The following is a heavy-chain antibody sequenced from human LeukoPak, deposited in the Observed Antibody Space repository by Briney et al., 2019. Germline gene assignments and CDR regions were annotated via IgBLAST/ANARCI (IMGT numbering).Heavy chain of an antibody. CDR2: IYTGGSV. D-gene: IGHD3-22*01. CDR1: GFTVSSDY. V-gene: IGHV3-53*01. J-gene: IGHJ4*02. Sequence: PGGSLRLSCAVSGFTVSSDYMRCVRQAPGKGLEWVSVIYTGGSVDYADFVKGRFTISRDNSKNTLFLQMNSLRAEDTAVYYCALTARDSSGYRADYWGQGTLVTVSS. CDR3: ALTARDSSGYRADY.